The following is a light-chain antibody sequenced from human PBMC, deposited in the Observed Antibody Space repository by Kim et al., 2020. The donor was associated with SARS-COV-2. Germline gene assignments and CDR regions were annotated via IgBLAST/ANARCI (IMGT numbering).Light chain of an antibody. Sequence: GQSVSFSFSGCSSNIVSNYISWHQQLPGTAPRLLIYRNYQRPSGVPDRFSGSTSGTSASLAISGLRSEDEADYYCAAWDDSLSGWVFGGGTQLTVL. CDR3: AAWDDSLSGWV. CDR1: SSNIVSNY. V-gene: IGLV1-47*01. CDR2: RNY. J-gene: IGLJ3*02.